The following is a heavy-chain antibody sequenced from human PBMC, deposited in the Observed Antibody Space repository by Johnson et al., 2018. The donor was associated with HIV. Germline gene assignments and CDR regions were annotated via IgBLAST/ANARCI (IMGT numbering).Heavy chain of an antibody. CDR3: ARGGSDVFDI. Sequence: VQLVESGGGLVKPGGSLRLSCAASGFTFDDYAMHWVRQAPGKGLEWVSGISWNSGSIGYADSVKGRFTISRDNAKNSLYLQMNTLRAEDTALYYCARGGSDVFDIWGRGTMVTVSS. D-gene: IGHD3-16*01. CDR2: ISWNSGSI. CDR1: GFTFDDYA. J-gene: IGHJ3*02. V-gene: IGHV3-9*01.